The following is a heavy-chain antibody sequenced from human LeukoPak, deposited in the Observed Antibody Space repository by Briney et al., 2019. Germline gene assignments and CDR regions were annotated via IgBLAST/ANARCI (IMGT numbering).Heavy chain of an antibody. CDR1: GYAFTSYG. Sequence: ASVKVSCKASGYAFTSYGISWVRQAPGQGLEWMGWIRVYNGNTNYAQNFQGRVTMTTDTSTSTAYMELRSLRSDDTAVYYCAREGSLAFDPWGQGTLVTVSS. CDR3: AREGSLAFDP. V-gene: IGHV1-18*01. J-gene: IGHJ5*02. CDR2: IRVYNGNT.